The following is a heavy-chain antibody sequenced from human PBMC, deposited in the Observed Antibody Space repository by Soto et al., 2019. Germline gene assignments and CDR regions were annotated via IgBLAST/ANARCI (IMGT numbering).Heavy chain of an antibody. V-gene: IGHV3-23*01. CDR3: ARDPIVVVPAARDYYFYGMDV. CDR2: ISGSGGST. J-gene: IGHJ6*02. D-gene: IGHD2-2*01. Sequence: PGGSLRLSCAASGFTFSSYAMSWVRQAPGKGLEWVSAISGSGGSTYYAEYVKGRFTISRDNSKNTLYLQMNSLRAEETAVYYCARDPIVVVPAARDYYFYGMDVWGQGTTVTVSS. CDR1: GFTFSSYA.